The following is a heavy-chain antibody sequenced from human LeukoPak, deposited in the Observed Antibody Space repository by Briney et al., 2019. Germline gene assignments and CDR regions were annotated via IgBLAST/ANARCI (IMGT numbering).Heavy chain of an antibody. Sequence: GGSLRLSCAASGFTFSNYWMHWVRQVPGKGLMWVSRIKTDGSSTSYADSVKGRFTISRDNAKNTLYLQMNSLRVEDTAVYYCARDFMYSISCAGCWGQGTLVTVSS. CDR3: ARDFMYSISCAGC. J-gene: IGHJ4*02. D-gene: IGHD6-13*01. V-gene: IGHV3-74*01. CDR2: IKTDGSST. CDR1: GFTFSNYW.